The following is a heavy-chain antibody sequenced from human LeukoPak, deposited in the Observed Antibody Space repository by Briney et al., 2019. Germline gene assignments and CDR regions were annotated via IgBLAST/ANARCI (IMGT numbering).Heavy chain of an antibody. D-gene: IGHD6-25*01. CDR3: AREIPAATVLFDR. CDR2: IKEDGNGK. CDR1: GFTFSSYW. J-gene: IGHJ5*02. V-gene: IGHV3-7*01. Sequence: GGSLRLSCAASGFTFSSYWMSWVRQAPGKGLEWLANIKEDGNGKNYVDSVKGRFTISRDNAKNSLYLQVNSLTAEDTAVHYCAREIPAATVLFDRWGQGTLVTVSS.